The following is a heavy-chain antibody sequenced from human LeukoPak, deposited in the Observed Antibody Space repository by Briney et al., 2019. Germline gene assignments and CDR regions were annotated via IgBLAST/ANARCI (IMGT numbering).Heavy chain of an antibody. CDR3: ASRPLYCSGGSCYSRGHR. CDR2: ISSSSSYI. J-gene: IGHJ4*02. Sequence: PGGSLRLSCAASGFTFSSYSMNWVRQAPGKGLEWVSSISSSSSYIYYADSVKGRFTISRDNAKNSLYLQMNSLRAEDTAVYYCASRPLYCSGGSCYSRGHRWGQGTLVTVSS. V-gene: IGHV3-21*01. CDR1: GFTFSSYS. D-gene: IGHD2-15*01.